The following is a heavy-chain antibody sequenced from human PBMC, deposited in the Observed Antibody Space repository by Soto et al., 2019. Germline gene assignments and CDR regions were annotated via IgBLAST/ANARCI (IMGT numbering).Heavy chain of an antibody. CDR3: ARRTMYSGTMNRAVPLGYFYI. CDR2: IIPILGIA. Sequence: QVQLVQSGAEVKKPGSSVKVSCKASGGTFSSYTISWVRQAPGQGLEWMGRIIPILGIANYAQKFQGRVKLTADKSTSTAYTELSTLRSEDTGVYYCARRTMYSGTMNRAVPLGYFYIWGQGTMVTVSS. D-gene: IGHD3-10*01. J-gene: IGHJ3*02. V-gene: IGHV1-69*02. CDR1: GGTFSSYT.